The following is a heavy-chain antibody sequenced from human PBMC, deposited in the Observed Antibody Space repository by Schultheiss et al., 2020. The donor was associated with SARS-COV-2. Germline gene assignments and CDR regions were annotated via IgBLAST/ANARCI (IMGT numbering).Heavy chain of an antibody. J-gene: IGHJ4*02. V-gene: IGHV3-48*03. CDR2: ISSSGSTI. D-gene: IGHD3-3*01. CDR1: GFTFDDYA. Sequence: GGSLRLSCAASGFTFDDYAMHWVRQAPGKGLEWVSYISSSGSTIYYADSVKGRFTISRDNAKNSLYLQMNSLRAEDTAVYYCARDAPRVNFDYWGQGTLVTVSS. CDR3: ARDAPRVNFDY.